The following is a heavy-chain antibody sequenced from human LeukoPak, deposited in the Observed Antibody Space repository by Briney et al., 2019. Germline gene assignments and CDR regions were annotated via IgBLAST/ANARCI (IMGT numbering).Heavy chain of an antibody. CDR2: IYPSGNT. V-gene: IGHV4-4*07. CDR1: RGSTSTYY. D-gene: IGHD3-10*01. J-gene: IGHJ6*03. Sequence: KSSETLSLTCTVSRGSTSTYYWSWIRQPAGKGLEWIGRIYPSGNTNFNPSLMSRVTMSIDTSKNQFSLKLSSVTAADTAVYYCARVGSYYYYMDVWGKGTTVTISS. CDR3: ARVGSYYYYMDV.